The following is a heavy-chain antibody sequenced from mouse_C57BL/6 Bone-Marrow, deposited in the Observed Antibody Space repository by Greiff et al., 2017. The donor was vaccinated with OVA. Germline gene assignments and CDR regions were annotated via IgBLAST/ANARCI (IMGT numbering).Heavy chain of an antibody. CDR2: IDPSDSYT. CDR3: ARRRGDYDVDY. Sequence: QVQLQQPGAELVKPGASVKLSCKASGYTFTSYWMRWVKQRPGQGLEWIGEIDPSDSYTNYNQKFKGKATLTVDTSSSTAYMQLSSLTSEDSAVYYCARRRGDYDVDYWGQGTTLTVSS. V-gene: IGHV1-50*01. D-gene: IGHD2-4*01. CDR1: GYTFTSYW. J-gene: IGHJ2*01.